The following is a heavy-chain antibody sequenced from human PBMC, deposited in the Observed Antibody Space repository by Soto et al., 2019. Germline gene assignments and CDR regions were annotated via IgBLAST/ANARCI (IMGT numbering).Heavy chain of an antibody. CDR2: VSDSGST. Sequence: PSETLSLTCTVSGGSFSGSWWSWIRQPPGKGLEWIGYVSDSGSTSYSPSLRSRVTISIDTSSNHVSLKLDSVTAADSAVYYCARAPYFGSGSHDYWCPGTLVTVSS. CDR1: GGSFSGSW. D-gene: IGHD3-10*01. J-gene: IGHJ4*02. CDR3: ARAPYFGSGSHDY. V-gene: IGHV4-59*01.